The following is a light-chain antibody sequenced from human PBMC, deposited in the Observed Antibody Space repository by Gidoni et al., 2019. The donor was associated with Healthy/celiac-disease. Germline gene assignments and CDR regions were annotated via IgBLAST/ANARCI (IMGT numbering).Light chain of an antibody. J-gene: IGLJ2*01. Sequence: QSVLTQPPPVSGAPGQRVTISCTGSSSNIRAGYDVHWYQQLPGTAPKPLIYGNSNRPSGVPDRFSGSKSGTSASLAITGLQAEDEADYYCQSYDSSLSVGVFGGGTKLTVL. CDR2: GNS. V-gene: IGLV1-40*01. CDR3: QSYDSSLSVGV. CDR1: SSNIRAGYD.